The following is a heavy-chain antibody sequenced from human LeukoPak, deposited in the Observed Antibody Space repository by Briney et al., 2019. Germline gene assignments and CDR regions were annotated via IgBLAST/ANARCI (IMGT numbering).Heavy chain of an antibody. CDR1: GGSIGSTAYY. V-gene: IGHV4-39*01. Sequence: SETLSLTCTVPGGSIGSTAYYWGWIRQPPGKGLEWIGSIYYSGDTYYSPSLKSRVTISIDTSNNQFSLKLSSVTAADTAVYYCARRFYYDRSGYRFDYWGQGTLVTVSP. J-gene: IGHJ4*02. D-gene: IGHD3-22*01. CDR3: ARRFYYDRSGYRFDY. CDR2: IYYSGDT.